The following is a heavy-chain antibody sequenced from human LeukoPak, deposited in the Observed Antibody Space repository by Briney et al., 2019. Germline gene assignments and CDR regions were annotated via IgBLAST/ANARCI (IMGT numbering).Heavy chain of an antibody. V-gene: IGHV3-53*01. J-gene: IGHJ5*02. CDR1: RFTISSNY. CDR3: AKKYSTGLDP. D-gene: IGHD1-26*01. CDR2: IYRGDST. Sequence: GGSLRLSCAASRFTISSNYMSWVRQAPGKGLEWVSVIYRGDSTYYADSVKGRFTISRDNSKNTLYLQMNSLGAEDTAIYYCAKKYSTGLDPWGQGTLVTVSS.